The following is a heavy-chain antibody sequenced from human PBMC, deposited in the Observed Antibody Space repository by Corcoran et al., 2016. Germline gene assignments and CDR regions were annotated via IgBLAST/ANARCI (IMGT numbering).Heavy chain of an antibody. V-gene: IGHV4-59*01. J-gene: IGHJ6*02. D-gene: IGHD3-22*01. CDR3: ARDVLHYYDSSGYHYYYGMDV. CDR2: IYYSGST. Sequence: QVQLQESGPGLVKPSETLSLTCTVSGGSISSYYWSWIRQPPGKGLEWIGYIYYSGSTNYNPSLKSRVTISVDPAKNPFSLKLSSGTAADTAVYYCARDVLHYYDSSGYHYYYGMDVWGQGTTVTVSS. CDR1: GGSISSYY.